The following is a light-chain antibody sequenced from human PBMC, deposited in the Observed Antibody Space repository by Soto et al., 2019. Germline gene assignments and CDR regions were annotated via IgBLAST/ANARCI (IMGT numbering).Light chain of an antibody. CDR2: WAS. CDR3: QQYYSTPHT. J-gene: IGKJ4*01. CDR1: QSVFFTSNNKNY. V-gene: IGKV4-1*01. Sequence: DIVMTQSPDSLAVSLGERATINCKSSQSVFFTSNNKNYLAWYQQEPGQSPRLLIYWASIRDSGVPDRFSGSGSGTDFTLTISSLQAEDVADYYCQQYYSTPHTFGGGTKVDIK.